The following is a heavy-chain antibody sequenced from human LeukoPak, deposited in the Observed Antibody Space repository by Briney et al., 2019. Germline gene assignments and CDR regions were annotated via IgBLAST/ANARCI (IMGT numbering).Heavy chain of an antibody. CDR3: ARDDYYDSSEPIFDY. CDR2: ISSSSSYI. J-gene: IGHJ4*02. D-gene: IGHD3-22*01. CDR1: GFTFSSYS. Sequence: GGSLRLSCAASGFTFSSYSMNWVRQAPGKGLEWVPSISSSSSYIYYADSVKGRFTISRDNAKNSLYLQMNSLRAEDTAVYYCARDDYYDSSEPIFDYWGQGTLVTVSS. V-gene: IGHV3-21*01.